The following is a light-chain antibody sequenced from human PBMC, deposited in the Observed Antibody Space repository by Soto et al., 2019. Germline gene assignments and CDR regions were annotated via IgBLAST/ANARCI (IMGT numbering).Light chain of an antibody. V-gene: IGLV2-23*03. CDR2: EGS. CDR3: CSYAGSYTFGV. J-gene: IGLJ3*02. CDR1: SSDVGSYNL. Sequence: QSVLTQPASVSGSPGQSITISCTETSSDVGSYNLVSWYQQHPGEAPKLMIYEGSKRPSGVSNRFSGSKSGNTASLTISGLQAEDEADYYCCSYAGSYTFGVFGGGTKLTVL.